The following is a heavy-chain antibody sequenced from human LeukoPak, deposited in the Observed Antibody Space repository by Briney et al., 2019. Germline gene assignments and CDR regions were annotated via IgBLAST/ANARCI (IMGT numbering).Heavy chain of an antibody. J-gene: IGHJ3*02. D-gene: IGHD1-14*01. CDR1: GFTFSNFA. Sequence: GGSLRLSCAASGFTFSNFAMHWVRQAPGKGLEWVSGINWNGGSTGYADSVKGRFAISRDNAKNSLYLQMNSLRAEDTALYYCARVRSRTIDDAFDIWGQGTMVTVSS. CDR3: ARVRSRTIDDAFDI. V-gene: IGHV3-20*04. CDR2: INWNGGST.